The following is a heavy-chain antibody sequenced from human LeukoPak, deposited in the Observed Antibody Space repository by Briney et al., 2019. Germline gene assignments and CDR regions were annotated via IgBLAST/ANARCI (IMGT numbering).Heavy chain of an antibody. V-gene: IGHV3-30*19. J-gene: IGHJ4*02. Sequence: PGGSLRLSCAASGLSFSSHGMHWVRQAPGEGLEWVAVISYDGSNKYYADSVKGRFTISRDNSKNTLYLQMNSLRAEDTAVYYCARDEGYSSGWHDNLDYWGQGTLVTVSS. D-gene: IGHD6-19*01. CDR3: ARDEGYSSGWHDNLDY. CDR1: GLSFSSHG. CDR2: ISYDGSNK.